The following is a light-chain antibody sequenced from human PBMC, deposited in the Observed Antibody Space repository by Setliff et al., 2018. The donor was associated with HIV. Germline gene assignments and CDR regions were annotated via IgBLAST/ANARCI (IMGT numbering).Light chain of an antibody. CDR2: DDS. V-gene: IGLV3-21*03. CDR1: NIGSKS. CDR3: RVWDYTRDHWV. Sequence: SYALTQPPSVSVAPGKTARITCGGNNIGSKSVHWYQQKPGQAPVLVVYDDSDRPSGIPERFSGSNSGNTVTLTINRVEAGDEADYYCRVWDYTRDHWVFGGGTKGTVL. J-gene: IGLJ3*02.